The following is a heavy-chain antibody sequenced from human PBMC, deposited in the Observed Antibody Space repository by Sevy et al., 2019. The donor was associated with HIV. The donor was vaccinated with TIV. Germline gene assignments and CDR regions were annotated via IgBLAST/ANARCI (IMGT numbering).Heavy chain of an antibody. V-gene: IGHV4-4*07. CDR3: ARDTSSSWYGYYYGMDV. CDR1: GGSISSYY. CDR2: IYTSGST. Sequence: SETLSLTCTVSGGSISSYYWSWIRQPAGKGLEWIGRIYTSGSTNYNPSLKSRVTMSVDTSKNQLSLKLSSVTAADTAVYYCARDTSSSWYGYYYGMDVWGQGTTVTVSS. D-gene: IGHD6-13*01. J-gene: IGHJ6*02.